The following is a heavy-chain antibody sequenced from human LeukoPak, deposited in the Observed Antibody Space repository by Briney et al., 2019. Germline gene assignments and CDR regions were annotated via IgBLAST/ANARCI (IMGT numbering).Heavy chain of an antibody. CDR3: AREGVRSSCYDY. V-gene: IGHV1-69*01. CDR1: VGTFSSYA. Sequence: GSSVKVSCKASVGTFSSYAISWVRQAPGQGVEWMGGIIPIFGTANYAQKFQGRVTITADESTSTAYMELSSLRSEDTAVYYCAREGVRSSCYDYWGQGTLVTVSS. J-gene: IGHJ4*02. D-gene: IGHD6-13*01. CDR2: IIPIFGTA.